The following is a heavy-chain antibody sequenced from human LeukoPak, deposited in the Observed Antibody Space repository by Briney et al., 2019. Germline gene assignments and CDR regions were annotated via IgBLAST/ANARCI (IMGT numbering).Heavy chain of an antibody. CDR1: GGSISSSNW. Sequence: SGTLSLTCAVSGGSISSSNWWSWVRQPPGKGLEWIGEIYHSGSTNYNPSLKSRVTISVDKSKNQFSLKLSSVTAADTAVYYCARVQHSSGWYRLDPWAREPWSPSPQ. J-gene: IGHJ5*02. CDR3: ARVQHSSGWYRLDP. V-gene: IGHV4-4*02. CDR2: IYHSGST. D-gene: IGHD6-19*01.